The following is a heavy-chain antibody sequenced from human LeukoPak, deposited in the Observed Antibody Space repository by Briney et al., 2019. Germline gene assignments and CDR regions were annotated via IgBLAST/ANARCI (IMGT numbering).Heavy chain of an antibody. CDR2: IFTSGSI. CDR1: GGSISSDS. D-gene: IGHD1-1*01. J-gene: IGHJ5*02. CDR3: ASTLGYGWFDP. V-gene: IGHV4-4*07. Sequence: SETLSLTCTVSGGSISSDSWSWIRQSAGKELEWIGHIFTSGSINYNPPLRSRVTMSVDTSKNQFSLQLSSVTAADTAVYYCASTLGYGWFDPWGQGTLVTVSS.